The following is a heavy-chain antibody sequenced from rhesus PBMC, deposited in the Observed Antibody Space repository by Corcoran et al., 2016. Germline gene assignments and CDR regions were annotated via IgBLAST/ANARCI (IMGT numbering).Heavy chain of an antibody. CDR3: VRERLTTFDF. Sequence: QLQLQESGPGLVKPSETLSVTCAVSGGSISSSYWSWIRQAPGKGLGWIGYIYGSGSSPNYNPSLKSRVTLSVDTSKNQFSLKLSSVTAADTAVYYCVRERLTTFDFWGQGLRVTVSS. D-gene: IGHD4-11*01. J-gene: IGHJ3*01. CDR1: GGSISSSY. CDR2: IYGSGSSP. V-gene: IGHV4-169*02.